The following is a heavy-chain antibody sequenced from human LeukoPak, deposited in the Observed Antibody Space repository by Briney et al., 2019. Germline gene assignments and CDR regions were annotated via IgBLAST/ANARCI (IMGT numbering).Heavy chain of an antibody. V-gene: IGHV4-39*07. CDR2: IYYSGST. CDR3: ARELLPPYYYYGMDV. J-gene: IGHJ6*02. Sequence: SETLSLTCTVSGGSISSSSYYWGWIRQPPGKGLEWIGSIYYSGSTYYNPSLKSRVTISVDTSKNQFSLKLSSVTAADTAVYYCARELLPPYYYYGMDVWGQGTTVTVSS. CDR1: GGSISSSSYY. D-gene: IGHD1-26*01.